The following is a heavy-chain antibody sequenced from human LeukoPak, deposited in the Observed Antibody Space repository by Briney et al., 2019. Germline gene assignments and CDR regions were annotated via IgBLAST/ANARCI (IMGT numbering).Heavy chain of an antibody. Sequence: GASVTVSCKASGYTFTIYGISWVRQAPGQGLEWMGWISAYNGNTNYAQKLQGRVTMTTDTSTSTAYMELRSLRSDDTAVYYCARHTATPRYCSGGSCYSSWFDPWGQGTLVTVSS. CDR3: ARHTATPRYCSGGSCYSSWFDP. D-gene: IGHD2-15*01. V-gene: IGHV1-18*01. CDR2: ISAYNGNT. CDR1: GYTFTIYG. J-gene: IGHJ5*02.